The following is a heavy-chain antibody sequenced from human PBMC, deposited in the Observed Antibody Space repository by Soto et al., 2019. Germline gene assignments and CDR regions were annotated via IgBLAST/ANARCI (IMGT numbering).Heavy chain of an antibody. D-gene: IGHD5-18*01. Sequence: ASVKVSCKASGYTFTTYGISWVRQAPGQGLEWMGWISGYNGNTNYAQKLQGRVTMTTDTSTSTAYMEVRSLRSDDTAVYYCARDLWIQKAKEFDYWGQGTLVTVSS. CDR1: GYTFTTYG. CDR3: ARDLWIQKAKEFDY. V-gene: IGHV1-18*01. J-gene: IGHJ4*02. CDR2: ISGYNGNT.